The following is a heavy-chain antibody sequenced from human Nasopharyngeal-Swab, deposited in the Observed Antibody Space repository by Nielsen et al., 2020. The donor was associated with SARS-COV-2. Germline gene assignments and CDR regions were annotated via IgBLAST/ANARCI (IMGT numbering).Heavy chain of an antibody. CDR3: ASTPLDSSGYYYAFHY. CDR1: GFTFSRYT. CDR2: ISYDGSNK. Sequence: GESLKIYCAASGFTFSRYTMHWVRQAPGKGLKWVAVISYDGSNKYYADSVKDRFTISRDISKNTLYLQMNSLRAEDTAVFYCASTPLDSSGYYYAFHYWGRGTLVTVSS. V-gene: IGHV3-30-3*01. J-gene: IGHJ4*02. D-gene: IGHD3-22*01.